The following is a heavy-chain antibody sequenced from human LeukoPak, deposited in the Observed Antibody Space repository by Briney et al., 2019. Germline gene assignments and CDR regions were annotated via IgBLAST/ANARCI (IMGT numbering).Heavy chain of an antibody. CDR1: GGTFSSYA. J-gene: IGHJ3*02. CDR2: IIPILGIA. CDR3: ARDEAFDI. Sequence: SVKVSCKASGGTFSSYAISWVRQAPGQGLEWMGRIIPILGIANYAQKFQGRVTITADKSTSTAYMELNSLRSEDTAVYYCARDEAFDIWGQGTMVTVSS. V-gene: IGHV1-69*04.